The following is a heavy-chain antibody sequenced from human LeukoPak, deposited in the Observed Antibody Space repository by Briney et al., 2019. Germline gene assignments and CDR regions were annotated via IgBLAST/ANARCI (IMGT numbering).Heavy chain of an antibody. CDR1: GYTFTNYA. Sequence: ASVKVSCKASGYTFTNYAINWVRQAAGQGLEWMGWMTPNSGNSGYAQKFQGRVTITRNTSISTAYMELSSLRSEDTAVYYCARGGIAAAGSLDYWGQGTLVTVSS. V-gene: IGHV1-8*03. J-gene: IGHJ4*02. CDR2: MTPNSGNS. D-gene: IGHD6-13*01. CDR3: ARGGIAAAGSLDY.